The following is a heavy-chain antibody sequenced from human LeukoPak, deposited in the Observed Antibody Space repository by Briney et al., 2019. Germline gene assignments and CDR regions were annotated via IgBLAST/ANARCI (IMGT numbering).Heavy chain of an antibody. J-gene: IGHJ4*02. V-gene: IGHV5-51*01. D-gene: IGHD3-22*01. CDR3: TGQAYDSGGYYFDY. Sequence: WIRQPPGKGLEWIGYIYPGDSDTTYSPSFQGQVTISADKSISTAYLQWSSLRASDTAMYFCTGQAYDSGGYYFDYWGQGTLVTVSS. CDR2: IYPGDSDT.